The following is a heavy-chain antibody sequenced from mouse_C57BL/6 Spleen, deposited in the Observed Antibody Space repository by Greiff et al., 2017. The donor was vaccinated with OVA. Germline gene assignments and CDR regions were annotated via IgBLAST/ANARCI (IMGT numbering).Heavy chain of an antibody. Sequence: EVQLVESGPGLVKPSQSLSLTCSVTGYSITSGYYWNWIRQFPGNKLEWMGYISYDGSNNYNPSLKNRISITRDTSKNQFFLKLNSVTTEDTATYYCAREGSSGHDYWGQGTTLTVSS. D-gene: IGHD3-2*02. CDR1: GYSITSGYY. CDR2: ISYDGSN. J-gene: IGHJ2*01. CDR3: AREGSSGHDY. V-gene: IGHV3-6*01.